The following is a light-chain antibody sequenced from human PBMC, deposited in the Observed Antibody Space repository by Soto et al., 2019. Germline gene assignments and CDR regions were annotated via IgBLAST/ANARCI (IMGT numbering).Light chain of an antibody. V-gene: IGKV3-20*01. CDR3: QQYGSSPWT. CDR1: QSVSSSY. CDR2: GVS. J-gene: IGKJ1*01. Sequence: EIVLTQYPGTLSLSPGERATLSCRAGQSVSSSYLAWYQQKPGQAPRLRIYGVSSRATGIPDRFSGSGSGTDFTLTITRLEPEDFAVYYCQQYGSSPWTFGQGTKVEIK.